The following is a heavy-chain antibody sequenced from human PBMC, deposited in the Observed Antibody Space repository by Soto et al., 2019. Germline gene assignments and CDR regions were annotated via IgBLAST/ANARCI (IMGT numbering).Heavy chain of an antibody. J-gene: IGHJ4*02. CDR2: INSDGSST. CDR1: GXTFSSYC. CDR3: ARDRRVVALDY. Sequence: GSLRLSCAASGXTFSSYCMHWVRQAPGKGLVWVSRINSDGSSTSYADSVKGRFTISRENAKNTLYLQMNSLRAEDTAVYYCARDRRVVALDYWGQGTLVTVSS. D-gene: IGHD3-22*01. V-gene: IGHV3-74*01.